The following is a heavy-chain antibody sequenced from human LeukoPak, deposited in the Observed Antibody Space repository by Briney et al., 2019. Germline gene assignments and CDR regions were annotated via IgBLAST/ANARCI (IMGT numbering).Heavy chain of an antibody. V-gene: IGHV1-18*01. CDR3: ARDFYSSSWADAFDI. J-gene: IGHJ3*02. CDR1: GYTFTSYG. D-gene: IGHD6-13*01. CDR2: ISAYNGNT. Sequence: ASVKVSCKASGYTFTSYGISWVRQAPGQGPEWMGWISAYNGNTNYAQKLQGRVTMSTDTSTSTAYMELRSLRSDDTAVYYCARDFYSSSWADAFDIWGQGTMVTVSS.